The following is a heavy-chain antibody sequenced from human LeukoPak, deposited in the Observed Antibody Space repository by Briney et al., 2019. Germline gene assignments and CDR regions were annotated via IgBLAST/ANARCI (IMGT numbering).Heavy chain of an antibody. CDR1: GFTFSSYG. Sequence: GGSLRLSCAASGFTFSSYGMHWVRQAPGKGLEWVAFTQYDGINKYYADSVKGRFTISRDNSKNTLYLQMNSLRVEDTAVYYCAKDPSVVAVHFDYWGQGTLVTVSS. CDR2: TQYDGINK. CDR3: AKDPSVVAVHFDY. J-gene: IGHJ4*02. V-gene: IGHV3-30*02. D-gene: IGHD2-15*01.